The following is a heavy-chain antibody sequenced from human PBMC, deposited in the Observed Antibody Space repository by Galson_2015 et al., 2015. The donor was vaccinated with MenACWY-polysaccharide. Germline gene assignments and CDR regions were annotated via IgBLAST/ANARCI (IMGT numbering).Heavy chain of an antibody. D-gene: IGHD1-26*01. CDR2: IYWDDEK. CDR3: ARLGSTGVGAFDY. CDR1: GFSLSTSGVG. J-gene: IGHJ4*02. V-gene: IGHV2-5*02. Sequence: PALVKPTQTLTPTCTFSGFSLSTSGVGVGWIRQPPGKALEWLALIYWDDEKRYRPSLKNRLTITKDTSKSQVVLTMTNLDPVDTATYFCARLGSTGVGAFDYWGQGSLVTVSS.